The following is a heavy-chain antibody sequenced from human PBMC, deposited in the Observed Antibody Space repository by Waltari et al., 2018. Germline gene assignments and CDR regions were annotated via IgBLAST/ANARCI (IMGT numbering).Heavy chain of an antibody. CDR3: AREVRVYSGYEEDYYYGMDV. V-gene: IGHV4-61*02. CDR1: GGSISSGNYY. J-gene: IGHJ6*02. Sequence: QVQLQESGPGLVKPSQTLSLTCTVSGGSISSGNYYWNWIRQPAGKGLEWVGRIYISGRTNSNPSLKSRVMISLDTSKSLFSLKLNSVSAADTAVYFCAREVRVYSGYEEDYYYGMDVWGQGTTVTVSS. CDR2: IYISGRT. D-gene: IGHD5-12*01.